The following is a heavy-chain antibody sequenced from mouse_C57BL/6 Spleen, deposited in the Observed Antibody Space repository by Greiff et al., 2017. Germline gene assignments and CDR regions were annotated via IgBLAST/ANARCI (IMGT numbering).Heavy chain of an antibody. CDR2: INPNNGGT. CDR3: ARGGGVYAMDY. CDR1: GYTFTDYY. Sequence: EVQLQQSGPELVKPGASVKISCKASGYTFTDYYMNWVKQSHGKSLEWIGDINPNNGGTSYNQKFKGKATLTVDKSSSTAYMELRSLTSEDSAVYYCARGGGVYAMDYWGQGTSVTVSS. V-gene: IGHV1-26*01. J-gene: IGHJ4*01.